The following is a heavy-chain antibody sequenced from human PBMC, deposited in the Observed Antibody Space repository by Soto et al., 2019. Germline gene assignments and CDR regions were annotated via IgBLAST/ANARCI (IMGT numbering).Heavy chain of an antibody. Sequence: PSETLSLTCTVSGGSISSSSYYWGWIRQPPGKGLEWIGSIYYSGSTYYNPSLKSRVTISVDTSKNQFSLKLSSVTAADTAVYYCASGPGDYDYYYYYGMDVWGQGTTVTVSS. CDR2: IYYSGST. J-gene: IGHJ6*02. CDR3: ASGPGDYDYYYYYGMDV. CDR1: GGSISSSSYY. D-gene: IGHD4-17*01. V-gene: IGHV4-39*01.